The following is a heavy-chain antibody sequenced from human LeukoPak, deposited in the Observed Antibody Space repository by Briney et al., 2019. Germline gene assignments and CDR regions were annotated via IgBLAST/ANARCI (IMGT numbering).Heavy chain of an antibody. J-gene: IGHJ3*02. CDR3: TRLLLVEAHGGEAFDI. CDR2: ISSKANSYAT. D-gene: IGHD1-26*01. Sequence: GGSLRLSCAASGFTFSGSAMHWVRQAPGKGLEWVGRISSKANSYATAYAASVRGRFTISRDDSKNTAYLQMNSLKTEDSAVYYCTRLLLVEAHGGEAFDIWGQGTMVTVSS. V-gene: IGHV3-73*01. CDR1: GFTFSGSA.